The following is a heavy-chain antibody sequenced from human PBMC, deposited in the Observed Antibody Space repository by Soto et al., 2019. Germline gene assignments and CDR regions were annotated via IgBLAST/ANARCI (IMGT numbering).Heavy chain of an antibody. D-gene: IGHD4-17*01. CDR3: ARHYGDYVLDY. Sequence: QVQLQESGPGLVKPSQTLSLTCTVSGGSISSGDYYWSWIRQPPGKGLEWIGYINYRGSTYYNPSLKSRVTISADTSQNQFSLKLTSVTAADTAVYFCARHYGDYVLDYWGQGTLVTVSS. J-gene: IGHJ4*02. CDR1: GGSISSGDYY. CDR2: INYRGST. V-gene: IGHV4-30-4*01.